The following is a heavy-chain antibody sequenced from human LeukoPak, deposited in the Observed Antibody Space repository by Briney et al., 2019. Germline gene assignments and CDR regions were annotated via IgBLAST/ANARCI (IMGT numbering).Heavy chain of an antibody. Sequence: SETLSLTCSVSGASTSSYYWSWIRQPAGKGLEWIGRIYTSGSTNYNPSLKSRVAMSVDTSKNQFSLKLSSVTAADTAVYYCARGSNGFDSGNAFDIWGQGTMVTVPS. J-gene: IGHJ3*02. CDR3: ARGSNGFDSGNAFDI. D-gene: IGHD5-12*01. V-gene: IGHV4-4*07. CDR2: IYTSGST. CDR1: GASTSSYY.